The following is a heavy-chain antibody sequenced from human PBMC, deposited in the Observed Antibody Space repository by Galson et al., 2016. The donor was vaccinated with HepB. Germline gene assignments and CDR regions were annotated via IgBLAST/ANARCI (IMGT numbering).Heavy chain of an antibody. CDR2: TYYRSNWIN. V-gene: IGHV6-1*01. CDR3: ARGAYSSQRFDF. J-gene: IGHJ4*02. CDR1: GDSVSSNSAA. D-gene: IGHD5-18*01. Sequence: CAISGDSVSSNSAARNWIRQSPSRGLEWLGRTYYRSNWINEYAVSVKGRITIKSDTSKNQFSLQLNSVTPEDTAVYYCARGAYSSQRFDFWGQGTLVTVSS.